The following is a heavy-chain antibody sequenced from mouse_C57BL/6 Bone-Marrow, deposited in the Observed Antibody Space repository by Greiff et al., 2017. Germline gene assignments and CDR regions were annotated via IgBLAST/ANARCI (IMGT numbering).Heavy chain of an antibody. CDR1: GFTFSDYY. V-gene: IGHV5-16*01. CDR3: ARGVLPYFDY. Sequence: EVHLVESEGGLVQPGSSMKLSCTASGFTFSDYYMAWVRQGPEKGLEWVANINPDGSSTYYLDSLKGRFTISRDNAKNIIYLQMSSLKSEDTATYYCARGVLPYFDYWGQGTALTVSS. CDR2: INPDGSST. J-gene: IGHJ2*01.